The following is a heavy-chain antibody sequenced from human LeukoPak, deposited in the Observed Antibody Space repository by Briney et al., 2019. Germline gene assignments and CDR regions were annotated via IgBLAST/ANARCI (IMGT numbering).Heavy chain of an antibody. CDR1: GYTLTGYY. Sequence: ASVKVSCEASGYTLTGYYIHWVRQAPGQGLEWMGWINPNSGGTNYAQKFQGRVTMTRDTSISTAYMELSRLTSDDTAVYYCARDAIVRDYSNSDYWGQGTLVTVSS. CDR2: INPNSGGT. CDR3: ARDAIVRDYSNSDY. V-gene: IGHV1-2*02. J-gene: IGHJ4*02. D-gene: IGHD4-11*01.